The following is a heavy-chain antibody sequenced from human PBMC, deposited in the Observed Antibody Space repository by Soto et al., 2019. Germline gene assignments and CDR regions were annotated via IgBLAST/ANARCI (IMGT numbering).Heavy chain of an antibody. D-gene: IGHD5-12*01. Sequence: EVPLVESGGGLVQPGGSLRLSCAASGFTFSSYAMHWVRQATGKGLEWVSAIGTAGDTYYPGSVKGRFTISRENAKNSLYLQMNSLRAGDTAVYYCARGGGRVATPWFDPWGQGTLVTVSS. CDR2: IGTAGDT. CDR3: ARGGGRVATPWFDP. CDR1: GFTFSSYA. J-gene: IGHJ5*02. V-gene: IGHV3-13*04.